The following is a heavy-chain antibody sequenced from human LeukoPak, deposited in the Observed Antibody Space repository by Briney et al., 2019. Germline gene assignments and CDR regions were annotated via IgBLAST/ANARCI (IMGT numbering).Heavy chain of an antibody. CDR3: ARFAYGDYANAFDI. Sequence: SETLSLTCTVYGGSFSGYYWSWIRQPPGKGLEWIGEINHSGSTNYNPSLKSRVTISVDTSKNQFSLKLSSVTAADTAVYYCARFAYGDYANAFDIWGQGTMVTVSS. D-gene: IGHD4-17*01. J-gene: IGHJ3*02. V-gene: IGHV4-34*01. CDR2: INHSGST. CDR1: GGSFSGYY.